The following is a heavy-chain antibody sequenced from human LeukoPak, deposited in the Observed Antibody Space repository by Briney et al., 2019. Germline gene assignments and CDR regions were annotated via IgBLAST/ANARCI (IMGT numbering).Heavy chain of an antibody. V-gene: IGHV3-53*01. J-gene: IGHJ4*02. D-gene: IGHD1-7*01. Sequence: GGSLRLSCAASGFTVDSSYMTWVRQAPGKGLEWVSVIYSGGNTYYADSVKGRFTISRDNAKNTLYLQMNTLRAEDTAVYYCARMNYVSSGWGAPFDYWGQGTLVTVSS. CDR3: ARMNYVSSGWGAPFDY. CDR1: GFTVDSSY. CDR2: IYSGGNT.